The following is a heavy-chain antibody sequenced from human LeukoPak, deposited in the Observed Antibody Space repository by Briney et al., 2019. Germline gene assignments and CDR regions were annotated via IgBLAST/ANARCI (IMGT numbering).Heavy chain of an antibody. J-gene: IGHJ4*02. V-gene: IGHV3-21*01. CDR1: GFTFRTHS. Sequence: GGSLRLSCSASGFTFRTHSMNWVRQAPGKGLEWVSSISTGSTYIFYGDSVKGRFTISRDDADNSLYLQMNSLRAEDTAVYYCARTRDSSGCFDFWGQGTLVTVSS. D-gene: IGHD6-19*01. CDR3: ARTRDSSGCFDF. CDR2: ISTGSTYI.